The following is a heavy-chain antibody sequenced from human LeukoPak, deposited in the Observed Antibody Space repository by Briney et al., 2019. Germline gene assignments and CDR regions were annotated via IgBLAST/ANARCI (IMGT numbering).Heavy chain of an antibody. D-gene: IGHD2-2*01. Sequence: SETLSLTCTVSGGSISSYYWSWIRQPPGKGLEWIGYIYYSGSTNYNPSLKSRVTISVDTSKNQFSLKLSSVTAADTAVYYCARLGVVPAAYFDYWGQGTLVTVSS. J-gene: IGHJ4*02. CDR1: GGSISSYY. V-gene: IGHV4-59*08. CDR2: IYYSGST. CDR3: ARLGVVPAAYFDY.